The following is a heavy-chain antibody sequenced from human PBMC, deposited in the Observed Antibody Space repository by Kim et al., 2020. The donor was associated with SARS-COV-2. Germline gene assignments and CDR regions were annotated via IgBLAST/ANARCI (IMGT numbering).Heavy chain of an antibody. J-gene: IGHJ4*02. D-gene: IGHD3-10*01. V-gene: IGHV3-30*07. CDR3: ARDRFEFDY. CDR2: GRNK. Sequence: GRNKYEADSVKGRFTISRDNSKNTLYLQMNSLRAEDTAVYYCARDRFEFDYWGQGTLVTVSS.